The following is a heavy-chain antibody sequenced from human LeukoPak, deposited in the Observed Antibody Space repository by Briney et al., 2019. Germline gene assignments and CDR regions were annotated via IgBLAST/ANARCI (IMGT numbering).Heavy chain of an antibody. CDR2: MSPNSGHT. D-gene: IGHD3-22*01. V-gene: IGHV1-8*01. CDR3: ARELAWYDSSGSPL. CDR1: GYTFTSHD. J-gene: IGHJ4*02. Sequence: ASVKVSCKASGYTFTSHDVNWLRQATGQGLEWLGWMSPNSGHTGFAQKFQGRVTMTRDTSISTAYMELSSLRSEDTAVYYCARELAWYDSSGSPLWGQGTLVTVSS.